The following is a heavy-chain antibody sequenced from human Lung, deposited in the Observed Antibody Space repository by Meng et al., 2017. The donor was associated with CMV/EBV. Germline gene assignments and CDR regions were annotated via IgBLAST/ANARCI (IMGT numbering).Heavy chain of an antibody. CDR1: GYTFSSYN. D-gene: IGHD6-13*01. V-gene: IGHV1-18*01. J-gene: IGHJ2*01. CDR3: ARDSRLCSFDL. CDR2: SSAYNGNT. Sequence: ASVKVSCKASGYTFSSYNINWVRQAPGQGLEWMGWSSAYNGNTNHAQKLQGRVTMTTDTSTSTAYMELRSLRSDDTAVYYCARDSRLCSFDLWGRGTLVTVSS.